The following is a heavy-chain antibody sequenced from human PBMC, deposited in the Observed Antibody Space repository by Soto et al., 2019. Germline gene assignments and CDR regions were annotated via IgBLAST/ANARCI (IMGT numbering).Heavy chain of an antibody. CDR3: ARDFTDSSGPTLGMGV. CDR2: IYYSGST. J-gene: IGHJ6*02. D-gene: IGHD6-19*01. V-gene: IGHV4-31*03. CDR1: GGSISSGGYY. Sequence: QVQLQESGPGLVKPSQTLSLTCTVSGGSISSGGYYWSWIRQHPGKGLEWIGYIYYSGSTYYNPYLQCRVTISVDTSKDQFSLKLRSVTAADTAVYYCARDFTDSSGPTLGMGVWGQGTTVTVAS.